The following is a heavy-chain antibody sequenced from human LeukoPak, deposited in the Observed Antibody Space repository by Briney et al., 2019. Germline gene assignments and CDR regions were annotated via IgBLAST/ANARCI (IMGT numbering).Heavy chain of an antibody. CDR2: IYYSGST. J-gene: IGHJ5*02. Sequence: PSETLSLTCTVSGRSISIYYWSWIRQPPGKGLEWIGYIYYSGSTNYNPSLKSRVTISVDTSKNQFSLKLSSVTAADTAVYYCARGSGGSWWNWFDPWGQGTLVTVSS. CDR1: GRSISIYY. D-gene: IGHD2-15*01. V-gene: IGHV4-59*01. CDR3: ARGSGGSWWNWFDP.